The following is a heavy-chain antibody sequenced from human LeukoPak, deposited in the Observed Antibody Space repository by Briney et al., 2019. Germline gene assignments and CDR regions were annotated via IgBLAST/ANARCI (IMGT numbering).Heavy chain of an antibody. CDR1: GGSISGSSYY. V-gene: IGHV4-39*01. Sequence: SETLSLTCTVSGGSISGSSYYWGWIRQPPGKGLEWIGSIYYSGSTYYNPSLKSRVTISVDTSKNQFSLKLSSVTAADTAVYYCARHYYDSSGYCYGDIDYWGQGTLVTVSS. D-gene: IGHD3-22*01. CDR3: ARHYYDSSGYCYGDIDY. CDR2: IYYSGST. J-gene: IGHJ4*02.